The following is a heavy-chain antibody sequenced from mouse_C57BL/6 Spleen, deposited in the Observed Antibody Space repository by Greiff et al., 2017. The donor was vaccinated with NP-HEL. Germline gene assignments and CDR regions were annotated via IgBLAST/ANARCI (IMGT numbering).Heavy chain of an antibody. J-gene: IGHJ2*01. CDR3: ARKGLLLRSDYFDY. CDR2: IYPGDGDT. V-gene: IGHV1-80*01. Sequence: VQLVESGAELVKPGASVKISCKASGYAFSSYWMNWVKQRPGKGLEWIGQIYPGDGDTNYNGKFKGKATLTADKSSSTAYMQLSSLTSEDSAVYFCARKGLLLRSDYFDYWGQGTTLTVSS. D-gene: IGHD1-1*01. CDR1: GYAFSSYW.